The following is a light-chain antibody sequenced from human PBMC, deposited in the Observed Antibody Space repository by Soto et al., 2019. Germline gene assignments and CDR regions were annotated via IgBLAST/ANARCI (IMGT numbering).Light chain of an antibody. CDR2: EVN. V-gene: IGLV2-8*01. Sequence: QSALTQPPSASGSPGQSVTISCTGASSDVGGNDYVSWYQHHPGKVPKLMIFEVNKRPSGVPHRFSGSKSGNSASLTVSGLQAEDEAAYYCCSYGFAGSDYLVFGGGTQLTVL. CDR1: SSDVGGNDY. CDR3: CSYGFAGSDYLV. J-gene: IGLJ7*01.